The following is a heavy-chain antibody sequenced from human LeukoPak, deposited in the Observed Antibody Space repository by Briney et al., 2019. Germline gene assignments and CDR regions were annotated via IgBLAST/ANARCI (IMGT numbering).Heavy chain of an antibody. CDR1: RFTFKNYW. D-gene: IGHD2-15*01. CDR3: ARDRVAAAPYYYYYGMDV. J-gene: IGHJ6*02. Sequence: GGSLRLSCAASRFTFKNYWMSWVRQAPGKGLEWVANIKQDGSEKYYVDSVKGRFTISRDNAKNSLYLQMNSLRAEDTAVYYCARDRVAAAPYYYYYGMDVWGQGTTVTVSS. V-gene: IGHV3-7*01. CDR2: IKQDGSEK.